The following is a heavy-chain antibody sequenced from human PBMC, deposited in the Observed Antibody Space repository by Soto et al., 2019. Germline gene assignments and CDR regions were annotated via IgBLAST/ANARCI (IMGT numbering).Heavy chain of an antibody. Sequence: EVQLVESGGGFVQPGGSLTLPCAPSGLPLNTLHMKWVRLAPGKGLEWLSHISSNSDAMYYADSVKGRFTISRDNARKSLYLQMNSLIVDDTTVYYCVRDYQYGFDMWGQGTMVTVSS. CDR1: GLPLNTLH. CDR3: VRDYQYGFDM. D-gene: IGHD3-16*02. V-gene: IGHV3-48*01. J-gene: IGHJ3*02. CDR2: ISSNSDAM.